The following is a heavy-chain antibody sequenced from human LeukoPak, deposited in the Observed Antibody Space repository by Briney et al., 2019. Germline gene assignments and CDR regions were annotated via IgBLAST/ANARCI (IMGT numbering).Heavy chain of an antibody. CDR1: GFTFSSYA. J-gene: IGHJ6*02. D-gene: IGHD6-13*01. CDR3: ARVGYTSYYYYGMDV. Sequence: PGGSLRLSCAASGFTFSSYAMHWVRQAPGKGLEYVSAISSNGGSTYYASSVKGRFTISRDNSKNTLYLQMGSLRAEDMAVYYCARVGYTSYYYYGMDVWGQGTTVTVSS. V-gene: IGHV3-64*01. CDR2: ISSNGGST.